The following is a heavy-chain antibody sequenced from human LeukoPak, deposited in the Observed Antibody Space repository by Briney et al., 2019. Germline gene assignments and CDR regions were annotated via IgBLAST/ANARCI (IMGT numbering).Heavy chain of an antibody. V-gene: IGHV4-59*01. CDR2: IYGSGNT. Sequence: SETLSLTCTVSGASISSWYWSWIRQPPGKGLEWIGYIYGSGNTNYSPSLKSRVTMSIDTSKNQFSLMLTSVTAADTATYYCARETSLAGFASGLGFNYWGQGILVTVSS. D-gene: IGHD6-19*01. CDR3: ARETSLAGFASGLGFNY. J-gene: IGHJ4*02. CDR1: GASISSWY.